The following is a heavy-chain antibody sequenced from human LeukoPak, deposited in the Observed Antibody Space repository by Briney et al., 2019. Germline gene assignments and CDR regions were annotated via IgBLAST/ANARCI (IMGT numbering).Heavy chain of an antibody. D-gene: IGHD3-10*01. J-gene: IGHJ5*01. CDR1: SGSISSSSYY. Sequence: SETLSLTCTVSSGSISSSSYYWGWIRQPPGKGLEWIGSIYYSGSTYYNPSLKSRVTISVDTSKNQFSLKLSSVTAADTAVYYCARIWEGYAITMVRGVIVRWFDPWGQGTTVTVSS. V-gene: IGHV4-39*07. CDR2: IYYSGST. CDR3: ARIWEGYAITMVRGVIVRWFDP.